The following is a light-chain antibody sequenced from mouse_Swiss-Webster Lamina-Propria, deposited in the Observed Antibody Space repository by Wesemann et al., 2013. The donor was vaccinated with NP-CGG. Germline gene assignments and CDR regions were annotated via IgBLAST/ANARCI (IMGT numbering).Light chain of an antibody. CDR1: KCKL. Sequence: QIVLTQSPALIVCISRGEGHHDLQCQLKCKLHVLVPAEAKILPQTLDLSLHPTLASGVPARFSGSGSGTSYSLTISSMEAEDAATYYCQQGSSIPFTFGSGTKLEIK. CDR3: QQGSSIPFT. V-gene: IGKV4-68*01. CDR2: LHP. J-gene: IGKJ4*01.